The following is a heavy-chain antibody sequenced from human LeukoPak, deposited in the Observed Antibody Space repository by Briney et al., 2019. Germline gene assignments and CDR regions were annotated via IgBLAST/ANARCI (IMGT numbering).Heavy chain of an antibody. CDR3: ATWGYCSSTSCHSGPFDY. Sequence: GGSLRLSCAASGFTFSDYYMSWIRQAPGKGLEWVSYISSSGSTIYYADSVKGRFTISRDSAKNSLYLQMNSLRAEDTAVYYCATWGYCSSTSCHSGPFDYWGQGTLVTVSS. J-gene: IGHJ4*02. V-gene: IGHV3-11*04. CDR2: ISSSGSTI. D-gene: IGHD2-2*01. CDR1: GFTFSDYY.